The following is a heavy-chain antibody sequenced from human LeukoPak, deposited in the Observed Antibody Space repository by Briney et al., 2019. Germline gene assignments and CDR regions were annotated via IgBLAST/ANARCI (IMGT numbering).Heavy chain of an antibody. CDR1: GGSISSGGYY. CDR3: ARRTIGYYFDY. D-gene: IGHD2/OR15-2a*01. Sequence: TTSETLSLTCTVSGGSISSGGYYWSWIRQHPGKGPEWIGYIYYSGSTYYNPSLKSRVTISVDTSKNQFSLKLSSVTAADTAVYYCARRTIGYYFDYWGQGTLVTVSS. J-gene: IGHJ4*02. V-gene: IGHV4-31*03. CDR2: IYYSGST.